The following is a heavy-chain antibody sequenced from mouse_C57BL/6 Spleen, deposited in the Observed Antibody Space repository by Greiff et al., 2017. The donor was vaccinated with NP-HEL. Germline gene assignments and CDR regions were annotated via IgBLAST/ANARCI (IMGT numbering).Heavy chain of an antibody. J-gene: IGHJ2*01. D-gene: IGHD4-1*01. CDR3: ARWTLGYFDY. V-gene: IGHV1-54*01. CDR1: GYAFTNYL. Sequence: VQLQQSGAELVRPGTSVKVSCKASGYAFTNYLIEWVKQRPGQGLEWIGVINPGSGGTNYNEKFKGKATLTADKSSSTAYMQLSSLTSEDYAVDFYARWTLGYFDYWGQGTTLTVSS. CDR2: INPGSGGT.